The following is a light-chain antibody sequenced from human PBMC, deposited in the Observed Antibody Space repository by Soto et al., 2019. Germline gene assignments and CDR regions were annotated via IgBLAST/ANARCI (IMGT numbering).Light chain of an antibody. CDR2: GAS. V-gene: IGKV3-20*01. CDR3: EQYGSSPRT. J-gene: IGKJ1*01. CDR1: QTVSNNY. Sequence: EIVLTQSPGTLSLSPGDRATLSCRASQTVSNNYLAWCQQKPVQAPRVIMYGASRRATGIPDRFSGGGSGTDFTLTISRLEPEDFAVYYCEQYGSSPRTFGQGTKVDIK.